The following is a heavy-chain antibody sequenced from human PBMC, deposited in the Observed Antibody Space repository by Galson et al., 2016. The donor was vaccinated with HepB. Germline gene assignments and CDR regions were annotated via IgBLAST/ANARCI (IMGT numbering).Heavy chain of an antibody. CDR3: ARSYGGYAFDI. V-gene: IGHV4-59*01. CDR2: IYYSGTT. J-gene: IGHJ3*02. CDR1: GGSISPFF. Sequence: SETLSLTCTVPGGSISPFFWSWIRQPPGKGLEWIAYIYYSGTTNYNPSLNSRVTISLDTSKSQFSLKVTSVTAADTAVYYCARSYGGYAFDIWGQGTMVTVSS. D-gene: IGHD4-23*01.